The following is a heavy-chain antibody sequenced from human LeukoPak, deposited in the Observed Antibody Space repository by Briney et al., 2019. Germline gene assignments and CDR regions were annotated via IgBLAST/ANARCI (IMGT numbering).Heavy chain of an antibody. J-gene: IGHJ6*02. CDR2: IRSKAYGGTT. CDR1: GFTFGDYA. D-gene: IGHD3-10*01. Sequence: GGSLRLSCTAPGFTFGDYAMSWFRQAPGKGLEWVGFIRSKAYGGTTEYAASVKGRFTISRDDSKSIAYLQMNSLKTEDTAVYYCTRDKGYPRSGGYRPTGYYGMDVWGQGTTVTVSS. V-gene: IGHV3-49*03. CDR3: TRDKGYPRSGGYRPTGYYGMDV.